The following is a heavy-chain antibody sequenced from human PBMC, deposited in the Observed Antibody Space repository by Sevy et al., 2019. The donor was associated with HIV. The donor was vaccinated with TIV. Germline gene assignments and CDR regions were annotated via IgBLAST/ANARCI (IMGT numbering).Heavy chain of an antibody. Sequence: GGSLRLSCAASGFTFSSYSMNWVRQAPGKGLEWISYISSSSSTIYYADSVKGRFTISRDNAKNSLYLQMKSLRAEDTAVYYCARENTFLEWLLYPNDAFDIWGQGTMVTVSS. D-gene: IGHD3-3*02. V-gene: IGHV3-48*01. CDR3: ARENTFLEWLLYPNDAFDI. J-gene: IGHJ3*02. CDR2: ISSSSSTI. CDR1: GFTFSSYS.